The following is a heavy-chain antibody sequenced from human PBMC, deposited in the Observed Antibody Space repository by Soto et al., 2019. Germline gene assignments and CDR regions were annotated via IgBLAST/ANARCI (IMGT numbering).Heavy chain of an antibody. D-gene: IGHD3-10*01. V-gene: IGHV1-46*03. Sequence: ASVKVSCKASGYTFTSYYMHWVRQAPGQGLEWMGIINPSGGSTSYAQKFQGRVTMTRDTSTSTVYMELSSLRSEDTAVYYCARGEAWFGELSHGYDYWGQGILVTLSS. CDR1: GYTFTSYY. J-gene: IGHJ4*02. CDR2: INPSGGST. CDR3: ARGEAWFGELSHGYDY.